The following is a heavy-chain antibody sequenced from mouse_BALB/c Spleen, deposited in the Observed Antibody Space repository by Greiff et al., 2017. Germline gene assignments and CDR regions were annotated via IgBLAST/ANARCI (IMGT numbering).Heavy chain of an antibody. CDR2: ISTYYGDA. CDR3: ARREGNSSFAY. D-gene: IGHD2-1*01. V-gene: IGHV1S137*01. CDR1: GYTFTDYA. Sequence: VQLVESGAELVRPGVSVKISCKGSGYTFTDYAMHWVKQSHAKSLEWIGVISTYYGDASYNQKFKGKATMTVDKSSSTAYMELARLTSEDSAIYYCARREGNSSFAYWGQGTLVTVSA. J-gene: IGHJ3*01.